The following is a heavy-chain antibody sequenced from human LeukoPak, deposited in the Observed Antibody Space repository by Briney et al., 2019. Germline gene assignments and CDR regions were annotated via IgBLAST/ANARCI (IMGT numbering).Heavy chain of an antibody. CDR3: AKDVRYYYYMDV. CDR2: ISGSGGST. CDR1: GFTFSSYG. D-gene: IGHD3-10*02. Sequence: GGSLRLSCAASGFTFSSYGMSWVRQAPGKGLEWVSAISGSGGSTYYADSVKGRFTISRDNSKNTLYLQMNSQRAEDTAVYYCAKDVRYYYYMDVRGKGTTVTISS. V-gene: IGHV3-23*01. J-gene: IGHJ6*03.